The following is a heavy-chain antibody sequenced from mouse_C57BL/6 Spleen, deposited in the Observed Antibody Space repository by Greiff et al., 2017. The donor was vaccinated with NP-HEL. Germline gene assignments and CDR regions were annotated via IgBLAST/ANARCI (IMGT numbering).Heavy chain of an antibody. CDR3: ARHERGDYAMDY. Sequence: DVQLVESGGDLVKPGGSLKLSCAASGFTFSSYGMSWVRQTPDKRLEWVATISSGGSYTYYPDSVKGRFTISRDNAKNTLYLQMSSLKSEDTAMYYCARHERGDYAMDYWDQGTSVTVSS. V-gene: IGHV5-6*01. CDR1: GFTFSSYG. J-gene: IGHJ4*01. CDR2: ISSGGSYT.